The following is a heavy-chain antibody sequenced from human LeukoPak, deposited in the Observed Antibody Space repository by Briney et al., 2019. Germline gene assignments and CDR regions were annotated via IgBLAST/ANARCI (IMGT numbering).Heavy chain of an antibody. CDR2: IYYSGST. CDR3: ARAPYYYDSSGYFSFDY. D-gene: IGHD3-22*01. Sequence: SETLSLTCTVSGGSISSSSYYWSWIRQPPGKELEWIGYIYYSGSTNYNPSLKSRVTISVDTSKNQFSLKLSSVTAADTAVYYCARAPYYYDSSGYFSFDYWGQGTLVTVSS. J-gene: IGHJ4*02. V-gene: IGHV4-61*01. CDR1: GGSISSSSYY.